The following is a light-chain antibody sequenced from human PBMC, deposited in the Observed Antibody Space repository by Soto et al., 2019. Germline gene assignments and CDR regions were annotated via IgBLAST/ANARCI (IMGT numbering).Light chain of an antibody. CDR2: NNN. Sequence: QAVVTQTPSASGTPGQRVTISCSGSSSNIGRNTVDWYQQLPGTAPKLLIFNNNQRPAGVPDRFSASKSGTSASLAISGLQSEDETDYYCAVWDDSLNGVIFGGGTKVTVL. CDR1: SSNIGRNT. CDR3: AVWDDSLNGVI. V-gene: IGLV1-44*01. J-gene: IGLJ2*01.